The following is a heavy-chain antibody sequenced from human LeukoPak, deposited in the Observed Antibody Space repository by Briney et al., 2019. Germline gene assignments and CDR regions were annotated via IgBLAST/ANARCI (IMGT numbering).Heavy chain of an antibody. CDR1: GFTFGDYA. CDR3: TRGDLGFLEWSDHHFDY. D-gene: IGHD3-3*01. V-gene: IGHV3-49*04. Sequence: SGGSLRLSCTASGFTFGDYAMSWVRQAPGKGLEWVGFIRSKAYGGTTEYAASVKGRFTISRDDSKSIAYLQMNSLKTEDTAVYYCTRGDLGFLEWSDHHFDYWGQGTLVTVSS. J-gene: IGHJ4*02. CDR2: IRSKAYGGTT.